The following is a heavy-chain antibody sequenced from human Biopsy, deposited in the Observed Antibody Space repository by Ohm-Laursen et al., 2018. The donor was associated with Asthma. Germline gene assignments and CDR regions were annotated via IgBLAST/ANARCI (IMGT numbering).Heavy chain of an antibody. V-gene: IGHV3-9*01. CDR1: GFTFDDYA. D-gene: IGHD3-10*01. CDR3: ARDMGAGPNQPPSGSGSSHLYGMDV. J-gene: IGHJ6*02. CDR2: VSWNSGTI. Sequence: SLRLSCSASGFTFDDYAMHWVRQAPGKGLEWVSGVSWNSGTIGYADSVKGRFTISRDNAKNSLYLQMNSLGPEDTAVYYCARDMGAGPNQPPSGSGSSHLYGMDVWGQGTTVTVSS.